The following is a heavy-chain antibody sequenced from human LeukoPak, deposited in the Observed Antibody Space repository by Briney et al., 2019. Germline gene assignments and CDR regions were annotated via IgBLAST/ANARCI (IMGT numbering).Heavy chain of an antibody. J-gene: IGHJ6*02. CDR1: GFIFTKYW. Sequence: HPGGSLRLSCAASGFIFTKYWMHWVRQAPGKGLVWVSHVNSDGSATSYADSVKGRFTISRDNAKNTLFLQMNSLRAEDTAPYYCAKSVAIYFYYGLDAWGQGTTVTVSS. CDR2: VNSDGSAT. CDR3: AKSVAIYFYYGLDA. V-gene: IGHV3-74*01. D-gene: IGHD3-3*01.